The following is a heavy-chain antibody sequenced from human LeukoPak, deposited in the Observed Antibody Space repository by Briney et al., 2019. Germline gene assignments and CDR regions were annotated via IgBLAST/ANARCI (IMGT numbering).Heavy chain of an antibody. Sequence: GASVKVSCKASGYTFTSYGISWVRQAPGQGLEWMGWISAYNGNTNYAQKLQGRVTMTTDTSTSTAYMELRSLRSDDTAVYYCARAKDPYYYDSSGYFLWGQGTLVTVSS. CDR3: ARAKDPYYYDSSGYFL. J-gene: IGHJ4*02. CDR2: ISAYNGNT. D-gene: IGHD3-22*01. V-gene: IGHV1-18*01. CDR1: GYTFTSYG.